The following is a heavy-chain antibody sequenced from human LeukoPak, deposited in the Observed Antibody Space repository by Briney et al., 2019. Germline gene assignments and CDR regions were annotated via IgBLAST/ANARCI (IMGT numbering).Heavy chain of an antibody. J-gene: IGHJ4*02. V-gene: IGHV3-15*01. D-gene: IGHD3-22*01. CDR1: GFSVSNAW. Sequence: PGGSLRLSYVASGFSVSNAWMSWVRQAPGKGLEWVGRIRSKSNGGTTDYAAPAKGRFTISRDDSKNTLYLQMNSLKTEDTAVYYCTTADLDSSGYYPRGFDYWGQGTLVTVPS. CDR2: IRSKSNGGTT. CDR3: TTADLDSSGYYPRGFDY.